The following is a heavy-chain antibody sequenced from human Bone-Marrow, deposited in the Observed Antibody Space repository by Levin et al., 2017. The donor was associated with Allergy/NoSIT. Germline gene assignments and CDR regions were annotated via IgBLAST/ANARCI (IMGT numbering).Heavy chain of an antibody. CDR2: ISSSSSYI. CDR1: GFTFSSYS. J-gene: IGHJ5*02. V-gene: IGHV3-21*01. Sequence: GGSLRLSCAASGFTFSSYSMNWVRQAPGKGLEWVSSISSSSSYIYYADSVKGRFTISRDNAKNSLYLQMNSLRAEDTAVYYCARAPRLHHNWFDPWGQGTLVTVSS. D-gene: IGHD4-11*01. CDR3: ARAPRLHHNWFDP.